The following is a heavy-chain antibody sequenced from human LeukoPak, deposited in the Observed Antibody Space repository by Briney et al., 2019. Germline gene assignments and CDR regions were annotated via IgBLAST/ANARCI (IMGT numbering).Heavy chain of an antibody. V-gene: IGHV3-30*04. CDR1: GFTFSTYA. Sequence: GRSLRLSCAASGFTFSTYAMHWVRQAPGKGLEWVALISYDVRNKYYADSVKGRFSISRDNSKDTLYLQMNSLRTEDTAVYFCARGGYNWNFGDYGGQGTLVTVSS. CDR2: ISYDVRNK. D-gene: IGHD1-7*01. J-gene: IGHJ4*02. CDR3: ARGGYNWNFGDY.